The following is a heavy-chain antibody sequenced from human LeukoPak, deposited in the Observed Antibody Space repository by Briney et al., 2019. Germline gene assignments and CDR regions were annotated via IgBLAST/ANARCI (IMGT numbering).Heavy chain of an antibody. D-gene: IGHD4-17*01. CDR1: GFSLSNYA. V-gene: IGHV3-30*04. CDR3: ATHYGDYEPIDY. CDR2: ISFDGTNK. Sequence: PGRSLRLSCTASGFSLSNYAMHWVRRPPGRGLEWVAVISFDGTNKYYGDSVEGRFSVSRYNTKNTLYLQMNSLRPDDTAMYYCATHYGDYEPIDYWGQGTLVTVSS. J-gene: IGHJ4*02.